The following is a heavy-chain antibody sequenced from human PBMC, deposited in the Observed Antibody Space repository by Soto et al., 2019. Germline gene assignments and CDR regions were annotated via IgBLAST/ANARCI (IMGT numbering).Heavy chain of an antibody. CDR2: IYQSGST. V-gene: IGHV4-4*02. D-gene: IGHD5-12*01. CDR1: GGSISSSTW. J-gene: IGHJ4*02. CDR3: ASAKNGYRDY. Sequence: QVQLQESGPGLVKPSGTLSLICAVSGGSISSSTWWSWVRQPPGKGLEWIGEIYQSGSTNYSPSLESRVTIAIATSKNQSSLKVRSVTAADTAMYYCASAKNGYRDYWGQGTLVTVSS.